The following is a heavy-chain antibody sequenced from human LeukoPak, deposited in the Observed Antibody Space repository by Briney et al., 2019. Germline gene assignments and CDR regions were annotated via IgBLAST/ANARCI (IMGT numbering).Heavy chain of an antibody. V-gene: IGHV3-74*01. D-gene: IGHD5-12*01. CDR2: VNGDGSTT. CDR1: GFTFSRYW. CDR3: AVKGGYNDLDAPFDY. Sequence: AGGSLRLSCAASGFTFSRYWMHWVRQAPGKGLEWVSRVNGDGSTTTYADSVKGRFTISRDNAKNTPYLQMNSLRVEDTAVYYCAVKGGYNDLDAPFDYWGPGTLVTVSS. J-gene: IGHJ4*02.